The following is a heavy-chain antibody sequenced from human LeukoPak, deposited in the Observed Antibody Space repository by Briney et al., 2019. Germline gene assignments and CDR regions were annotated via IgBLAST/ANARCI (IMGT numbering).Heavy chain of an antibody. D-gene: IGHD3-22*01. J-gene: IGHJ4*02. CDR3: AAWDYYDSSGYHLDY. CDR1: GYTFTSYG. CDR2: ISAYNGNT. V-gene: IGHV1-18*01. Sequence: ASVKVSCKASGYTFTSYGISWVRQAPGQGLEWMGWISAYNGNTNYAQKLQGRVTMTTDTSTSTAYMELRSLRSDDTAVYYCAAWDYYDSSGYHLDYWGQGTLVTVSS.